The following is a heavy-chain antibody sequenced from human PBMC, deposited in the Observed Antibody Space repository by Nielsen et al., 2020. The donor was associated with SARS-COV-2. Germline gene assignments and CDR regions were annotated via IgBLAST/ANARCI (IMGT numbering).Heavy chain of an antibody. CDR3: TRDRGPRRVYYGMDV. J-gene: IGHJ6*02. V-gene: IGHV3-49*03. CDR2: IRSKAYGGTT. Sequence: GESLKISCTASGFTFGDYAMNWFRQAPGKGLEWVGFIRSKAYGGTTEYAASVKGRFTISRDDSRGIAYLQMNSLKTEDTAVYYCTRDRGPRRVYYGMDVWGQGTTVTVSS. CDR1: GFTFGDYA.